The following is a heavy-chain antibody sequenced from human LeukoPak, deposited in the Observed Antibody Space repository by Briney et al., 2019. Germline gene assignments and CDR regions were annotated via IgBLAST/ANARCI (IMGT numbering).Heavy chain of an antibody. CDR3: AKWSGSYYPSFDY. J-gene: IGHJ4*02. Sequence: PGGSLRLSCAASGFTFSSYGMHWVRQAPRKGLERVAFIRYDGSNKYYADSVKGRFTISRDNSKNTLYLQMNSLRAEDTAVYYCAKWSGSYYPSFDYWGQGTLVTVSS. V-gene: IGHV3-30*02. CDR1: GFTFSSYG. CDR2: IRYDGSNK. D-gene: IGHD1-26*01.